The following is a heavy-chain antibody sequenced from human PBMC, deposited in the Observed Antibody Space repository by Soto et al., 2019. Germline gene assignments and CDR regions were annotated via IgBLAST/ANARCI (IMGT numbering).Heavy chain of an antibody. CDR3: ARGFPSYGYYYYYYMDV. D-gene: IGHD5-18*01. CDR2: MNPNSGNT. J-gene: IGHJ6*03. V-gene: IGHV1-8*01. Sequence: ASVKVSCKASGYTFTSSDINWVRQATGQGLEWMGWMNPNSGNTGYAQKFQGRVTMTRNTSISTAYMELSSLRSEDTAVYYCARGFPSYGYYYYYYMDVWGKGTTVTVSS. CDR1: GYTFTSSD.